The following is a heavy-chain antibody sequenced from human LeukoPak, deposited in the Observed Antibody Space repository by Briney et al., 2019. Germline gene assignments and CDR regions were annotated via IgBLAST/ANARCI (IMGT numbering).Heavy chain of an antibody. J-gene: IGHJ4*02. CDR1: GFTFRDSV. Sequence: GGSLRLFCAASGFTFRDSVMNWVRQAPGRGLEWVSSISGSGKTTYYADSVKGRLTVSRDNSENTVFLQMNSLRVEDTAIYYCARDRGRFLPGSLDYWGQGTLVTVSS. CDR2: ISGSGKTT. V-gene: IGHV3-23*01. D-gene: IGHD3-16*01. CDR3: ARDRGRFLPGSLDY.